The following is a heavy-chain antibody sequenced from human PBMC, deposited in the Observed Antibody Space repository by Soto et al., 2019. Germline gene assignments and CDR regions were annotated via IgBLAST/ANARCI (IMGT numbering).Heavy chain of an antibody. V-gene: IGHV4-39*01. CDR1: GGSISSSSYY. D-gene: IGHD2-2*03. CDR2: IYYSGST. CDR3: ARHLGYCSSTSCYYGWFDP. Sequence: PSETLSLTCTVSGGSISSSSYYWGWIRQPPGKGLEWIGSIYYSGSTYYNPSLKSRVTISVDTSKNQFSLKLSSVTAADTAVYYCARHLGYCSSTSCYYGWFDPWGQGTLVTVSS. J-gene: IGHJ5*02.